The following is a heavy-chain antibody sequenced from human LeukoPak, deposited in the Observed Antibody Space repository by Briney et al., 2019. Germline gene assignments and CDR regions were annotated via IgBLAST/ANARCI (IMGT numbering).Heavy chain of an antibody. D-gene: IGHD1-26*01. CDR2: INPSGGST. Sequence: ASVKVSCKASGYTFTSYGISWVRQAPGQGLEWMGIINPSGGSTSYAQKFQGRVTMTRDTSTSTVYMELSSLRSEDTAVYYCAVLTWEYFQHWGQGTLVTVSS. CDR1: GYTFTSYG. V-gene: IGHV1-46*01. J-gene: IGHJ1*01. CDR3: AVLTWEYFQH.